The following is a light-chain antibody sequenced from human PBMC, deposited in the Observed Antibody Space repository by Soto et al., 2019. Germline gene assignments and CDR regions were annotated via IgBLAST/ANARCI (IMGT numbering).Light chain of an antibody. V-gene: IGKV3-11*01. Sequence: EVVLTQSPATLSLSPGERATLSCTASQSISTYLTWYLHKPGQAPRLLIYDASRRAPGIPARFSGSGSGTDFTLTISSLEPEDFAVYYCQQRRNWPPLTFGGGTKVEIK. CDR3: QQRRNWPPLT. J-gene: IGKJ4*01. CDR1: QSISTY. CDR2: DAS.